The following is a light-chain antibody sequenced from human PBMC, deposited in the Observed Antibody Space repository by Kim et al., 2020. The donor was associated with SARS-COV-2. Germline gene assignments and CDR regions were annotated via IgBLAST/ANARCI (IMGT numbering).Light chain of an antibody. CDR1: NIGAKS. CDR2: YDN. J-gene: IGLJ2*01. Sequence: SYELTQPPSVSVAPGKTARITWGGDNIGAKSVRWYQQKPGQAPVLVIYYDNDRPSGIPERLSGSNSGNTATLTINRVEAGDEADYYCQVWDSTIDHVVFGGGTQLTVL. V-gene: IGLV3-21*04. CDR3: QVWDSTIDHVV.